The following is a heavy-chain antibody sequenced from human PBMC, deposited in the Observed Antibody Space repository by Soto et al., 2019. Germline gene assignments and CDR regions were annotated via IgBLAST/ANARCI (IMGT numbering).Heavy chain of an antibody. CDR1: GFTFSSYA. CDR2: ISGSGGST. V-gene: IGHV3-23*01. J-gene: IGHJ5*02. D-gene: IGHD2-2*01. CDR3: AKDPVVVLAAMGGWFDP. Sequence: PGGSLRLSCAASGFTFSSYAMSWVRQAPGKGLEWVSAISGSGGSTYYADSVKGRFTISRDNSKNTLYLQMNSLRAEDTAVYYCAKDPVVVLAAMGGWFDPWGQGTLVTVS.